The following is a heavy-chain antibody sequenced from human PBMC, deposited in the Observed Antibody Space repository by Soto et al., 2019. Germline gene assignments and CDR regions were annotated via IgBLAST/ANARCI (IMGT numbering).Heavy chain of an antibody. V-gene: IGHV3-23*01. Sequence: EVQLLESGGGLVQPGGSLRLSCAASRFTFSSYAMSWVRHAPGKGLEWVSAIGGSGGSTYYADSGKGRFTISRDNSKNPLDLQMNSLRAEDTAVYYCAKTAPLGGAYWGQGTLVTVSS. J-gene: IGHJ4*02. CDR2: IGGSGGST. D-gene: IGHD6-25*01. CDR1: RFTFSSYA. CDR3: AKTAPLGGAY.